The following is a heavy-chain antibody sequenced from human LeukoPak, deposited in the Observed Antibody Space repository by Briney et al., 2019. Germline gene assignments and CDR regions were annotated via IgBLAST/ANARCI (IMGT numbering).Heavy chain of an antibody. D-gene: IGHD2-15*01. CDR1: GGSISSSNW. J-gene: IGHJ5*02. V-gene: IGHV4-4*02. CDR2: IYHSGST. Sequence: NPSGTLSLTCAVSGGSISSSNWWSWVRQPPGKGLEWIGEIYHSGSTNYNPSLKSRVTISVDKSKNQFSLKLRSVTAADTAVYYXXXXXXXGGTCYDSRGWFDPWGQGTLVTVSS. CDR3: XXXXXXGGTCYDSRGWFDP.